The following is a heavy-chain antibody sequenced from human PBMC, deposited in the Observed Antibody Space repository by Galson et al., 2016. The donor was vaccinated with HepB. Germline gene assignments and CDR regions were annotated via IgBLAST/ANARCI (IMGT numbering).Heavy chain of an antibody. CDR3: AKDNQGIVAYGMDV. CDR2: ISWNSGSI. CDR1: GFTFDDYD. V-gene: IGHV3-9*01. J-gene: IGHJ6*02. D-gene: IGHD2-15*01. Sequence: SLRLSCAASGFTFDDYDMHWVRQAPGKGLEWVSGISWNSGSIGYADSVKGRFTISRDNAKNSLYLQMNSLRAEDTALYYCAKDNQGIVAYGMDVWGQGTAVTVSS.